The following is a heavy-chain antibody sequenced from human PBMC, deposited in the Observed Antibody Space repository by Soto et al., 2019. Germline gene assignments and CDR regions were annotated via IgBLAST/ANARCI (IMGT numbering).Heavy chain of an antibody. CDR1: GYTFTSYG. V-gene: IGHV1-18*04. CDR2: ISAYNGNT. J-gene: IGHJ6*02. CDR3: ARGRIVGATYYYYGMDV. D-gene: IGHD1-26*01. Sequence: QVQLVQSGAEVKKPGASVKVSCKASGYTFTSYGISWVRQAPGQGLEWMGWISAYNGNTNYAQKLQGRVTMTTDTSTSTAYMEMRSVRSDDTAVYYCARGRIVGATYYYYGMDVWGQGTTVTVSS.